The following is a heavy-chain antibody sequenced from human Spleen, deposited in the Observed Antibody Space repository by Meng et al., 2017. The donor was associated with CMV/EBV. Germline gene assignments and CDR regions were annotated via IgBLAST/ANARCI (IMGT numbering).Heavy chain of an antibody. CDR3: ARERSYGAWSDH. CDR2: ISSSGNYI. J-gene: IGHJ4*02. Sequence: CAASGFTFDMYSFNWVRRAPGKGLEWVSCISSSGNYIYYSDSVKGRFTISRDNAKNSLYLQMNSLRAEDTAVYYCARERSYGAWSDHWGQGTLVTVSS. V-gene: IGHV3-21*01. D-gene: IGHD4-17*01. CDR1: GFTFDMYS.